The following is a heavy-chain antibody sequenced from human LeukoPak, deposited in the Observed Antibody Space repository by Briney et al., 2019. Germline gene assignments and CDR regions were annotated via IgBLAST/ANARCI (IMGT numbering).Heavy chain of an antibody. CDR1: GFTFSNYW. J-gene: IGHJ4*02. CDR2: IKGDGSYK. D-gene: IGHD3-22*01. V-gene: IGHV3-7*03. CDR3: ATSSDSSGND. Sequence: GGSLRLSCAASGFTFSNYWMSWARQAPGKGLEWVANIKGDGSYKYYVDSVKGRFTISRDNAKSSLYLQMNTLRAEDTAVYYCATSSDSSGNDWGQGTLVTVSS.